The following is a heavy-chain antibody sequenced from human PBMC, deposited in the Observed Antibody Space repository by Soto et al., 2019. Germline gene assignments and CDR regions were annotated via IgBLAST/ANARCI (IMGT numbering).Heavy chain of an antibody. CDR3: ARETGEKWTYEAH. V-gene: IGHV4-4*07. Sequence: PCESRPLTCRVCGAYLRDSAWSGIRQPAGKGLEWIGRITINGNTQKNPSFKSRVTMSIDTSRNHFSLNLQPATAADTALYSCARETGEKWTYEAHWGAGTLVTVSS. CDR2: ITINGNT. CDR1: GAYLRDSA. D-gene: IGHD7-27*01. J-gene: IGHJ1*01.